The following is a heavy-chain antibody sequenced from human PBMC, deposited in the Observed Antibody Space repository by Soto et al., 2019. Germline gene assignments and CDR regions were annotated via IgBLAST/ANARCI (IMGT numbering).Heavy chain of an antibody. CDR1: GGSFRGYY. D-gene: IGHD5-12*01. CDR2: INHSRST. Sequence: PETLCLTCAVYGGSFRGYYWSWIRQPPGKGLEWIGEINHSRSTNYNPSLKSRGTISVDTSQNQFSLKLSSVTAADTAVYYCARGRGNSCYDYHSYYAMDVWDQGITVTGSS. J-gene: IGHJ6*02. CDR3: ARGRGNSCYDYHSYYAMDV. V-gene: IGHV4-34*01.